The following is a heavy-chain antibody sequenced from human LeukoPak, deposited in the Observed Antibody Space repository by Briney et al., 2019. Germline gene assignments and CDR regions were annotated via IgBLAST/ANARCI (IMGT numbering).Heavy chain of an antibody. CDR2: IKQDGSEK. V-gene: IGHV3-7*01. D-gene: IGHD6-19*01. CDR3: ARDQYSSGWYIYYYYYMDV. CDR1: GFTFSSYW. J-gene: IGHJ6*03. Sequence: PGGSLRLSCAASGFTFSSYWMSWVRQAPGKGLEWVANIKQDGSEKYYVDSVKGRFTISRDNAKNSLYLQMNSLRAEDTAVYYCARDQYSSGWYIYYYYYMDVWGKGTTVTVSS.